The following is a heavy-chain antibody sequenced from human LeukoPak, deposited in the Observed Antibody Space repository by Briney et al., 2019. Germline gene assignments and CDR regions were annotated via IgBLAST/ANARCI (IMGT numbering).Heavy chain of an antibody. V-gene: IGHV4-39*07. D-gene: IGHD4-23*01. CDR3: ARDSDYGGKLSPDY. J-gene: IGHJ4*02. CDR2: IYYSGST. CDR1: GFTFSTYN. Sequence: GSLRLSCAASGFTFSTYNMNWVRQVPGKGLEWIGSIYYSGSTSYNPSLKSRVTISVDTSKNQFSLKLSSVTAADTAVYYCARDSDYGGKLSPDYWGQGTLVTVSS.